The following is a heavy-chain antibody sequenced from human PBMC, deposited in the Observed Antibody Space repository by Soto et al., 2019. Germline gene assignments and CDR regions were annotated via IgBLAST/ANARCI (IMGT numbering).Heavy chain of an antibody. CDR1: GCRYSIDT. CDR3: AREVNPRPRLGYCSGGSCYSYFDY. Sequence: VKLDRKASGCRYSIDTISWGRQAPRQGLEWMGRIIPILGIANYAQKFQGRVTITADKSTSTAYMEPSSLRSEDTAVYYCAREVNPRPRLGYCSGGSCYSYFDYCGEGTLVTVSS. CDR2: IIPILGIA. D-gene: IGHD2-15*01. V-gene: IGHV1-69*04. J-gene: IGHJ4*02.